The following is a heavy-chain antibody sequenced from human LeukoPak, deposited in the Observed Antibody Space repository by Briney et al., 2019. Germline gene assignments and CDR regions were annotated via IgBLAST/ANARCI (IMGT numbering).Heavy chain of an antibody. V-gene: IGHV6-1*01. J-gene: IGHJ3*01. D-gene: IGHD3-10*01. CDR2: TYYRSKWFY. Sequence: SQTLSLTCAISGDSVSSNSAAWDWIRQSPSRGLEWLGRTYYRSKWFYDYAVSVKSRITINPDTSKNQFSLLLNSVAPEDTAVYYCTRDSGLGNDAFDVWGQGTMVTVSS. CDR1: GDSVSSNSAA. CDR3: TRDSGLGNDAFDV.